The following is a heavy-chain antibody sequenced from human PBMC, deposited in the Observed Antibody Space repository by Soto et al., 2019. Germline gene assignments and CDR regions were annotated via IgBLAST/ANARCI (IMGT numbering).Heavy chain of an antibody. Sequence: QVQLQQWGAGLLKPSETLSLTCAVYGGSFSGYYWSWIRQPPGKGLEWIGEINHSGSTNYNPSLKRRVTISVDTCKNQFSLKLSSVTASDTAVYYCARGGYDFWSGFYTVRWFDPWGQGTLVTVSS. CDR3: ARGGYDFWSGFYTVRWFDP. J-gene: IGHJ5*02. CDR1: GGSFSGYY. CDR2: INHSGST. V-gene: IGHV4-34*01. D-gene: IGHD3-3*01.